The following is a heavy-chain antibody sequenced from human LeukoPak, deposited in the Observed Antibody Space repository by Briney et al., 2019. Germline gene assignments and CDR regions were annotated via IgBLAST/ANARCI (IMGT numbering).Heavy chain of an antibody. V-gene: IGHV1-24*01. CDR2: FDPEDDDR. D-gene: IGHD5-12*01. Sequence: ASVKVSCKVFGYILSELSIHWVRQAPGKGLEWMGGFDPEDDDRIYAQKFQGRVTMTEDTSTNTAYMGLSSLRSEDTAVYYCATDPGYSGYDGHWGQGTLVAVSS. J-gene: IGHJ4*02. CDR1: GYILSELS. CDR3: ATDPGYSGYDGH.